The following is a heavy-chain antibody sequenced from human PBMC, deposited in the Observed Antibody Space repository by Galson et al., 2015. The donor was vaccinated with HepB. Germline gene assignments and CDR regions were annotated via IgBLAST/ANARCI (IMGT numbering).Heavy chain of an antibody. J-gene: IGHJ5*02. V-gene: IGHV5-51*01. D-gene: IGHD5-12*01. Sequence: QSGAEVKKPGESLSISCEASGYSFTSYWLAWVRQVPGKGLEWMGIIHPRDSKTKYSPAFQGQVTISLDESTATAYLHWSSLKSSDTAMYFCVRQLVADGYDFTGWFDPWGQGTLVTVSS. CDR3: VRQLVADGYDFTGWFDP. CDR2: IHPRDSKT. CDR1: GYSFTSYW.